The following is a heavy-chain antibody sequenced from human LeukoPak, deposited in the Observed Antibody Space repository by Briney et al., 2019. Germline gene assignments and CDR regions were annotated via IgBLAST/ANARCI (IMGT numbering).Heavy chain of an antibody. CDR2: IKQDGSEK. CDR3: ASIYGIEQLVRREYDAFDI. CDR1: GFTFSSYS. Sequence: GGSLRLSCAASGFTFSSYSMNWVRQAPGKGLEWVANIKQDGSEKYYVDSVKGRFTISRDNAKNSLYLQMNSLRAEDTAVYYCASIYGIEQLVRREYDAFDIWGQGTMVTVSS. D-gene: IGHD6-13*01. J-gene: IGHJ3*02. V-gene: IGHV3-7*03.